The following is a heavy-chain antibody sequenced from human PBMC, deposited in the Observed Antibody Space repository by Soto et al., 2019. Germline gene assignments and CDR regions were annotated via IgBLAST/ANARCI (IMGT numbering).Heavy chain of an antibody. CDR1: GFTFSSYA. Sequence: EVQLLESGGGWLQPGGSLRLSCAASGFTFSSYAMNWVRQAPGKGLEWVSGITGSGAGSYYSDSVKGRFTISRDNSKNTLYLQMNSLTAEDTAVYYCAKAYSNNWRNDWFDPWGQGTLVTVSS. CDR2: ITGSGAGS. D-gene: IGHD1-26*01. V-gene: IGHV3-23*01. J-gene: IGHJ5*02. CDR3: AKAYSNNWRNDWFDP.